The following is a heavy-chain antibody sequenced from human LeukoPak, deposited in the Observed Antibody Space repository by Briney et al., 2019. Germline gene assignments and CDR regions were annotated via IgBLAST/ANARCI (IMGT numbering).Heavy chain of an antibody. J-gene: IGHJ4*02. Sequence: PGGSLRLSCAASGFTFSSYWMSWVRQAPGKGLEWVSAISGSGGSTYYADSVKGRFTISRDNSKNTLYLQMNSLRAEDTAVYYCAKADYYDSSGGDYWGQGTLVTVSS. V-gene: IGHV3-23*01. CDR2: ISGSGGST. CDR3: AKADYYDSSGGDY. D-gene: IGHD3-22*01. CDR1: GFTFSSYW.